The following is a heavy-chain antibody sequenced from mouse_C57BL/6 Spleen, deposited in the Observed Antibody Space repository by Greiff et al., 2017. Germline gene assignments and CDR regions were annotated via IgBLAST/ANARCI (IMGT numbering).Heavy chain of an antibody. CDR2: ISAGGSYT. CDR1: GFTFSSYA. CDR3: ARDGYGSSYDWYFEV. Sequence: EVHLVESGGGLVKPGGSLKLSCAASGFTFSSYAMSWVRQTPEKRLEWVATISAGGSYTYYPDNVKGRFTISRDNAKNNLYLQLSHLKSEDTAMYYCARDGYGSSYDWYFEVWGTGTTVTASA. J-gene: IGHJ1*03. D-gene: IGHD1-1*01. V-gene: IGHV5-4*01.